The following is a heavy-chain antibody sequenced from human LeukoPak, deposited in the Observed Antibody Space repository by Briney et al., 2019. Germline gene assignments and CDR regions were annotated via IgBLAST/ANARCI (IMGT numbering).Heavy chain of an antibody. V-gene: IGHV4-38-2*02. D-gene: IGHD3-16*01. CDR1: GYYISSANY. Sequence: SETLSLSSAVSGYYISSANYWGWMRQPPGKGRAGIGSIYHTESTPHNPSPKSRVTISRDTSKNQFSLKLSSVTAADTAVYYCARDKMGGADYWGQGTLVTVSS. CDR3: ARDKMGGADY. J-gene: IGHJ4*02. CDR2: IYHTEST.